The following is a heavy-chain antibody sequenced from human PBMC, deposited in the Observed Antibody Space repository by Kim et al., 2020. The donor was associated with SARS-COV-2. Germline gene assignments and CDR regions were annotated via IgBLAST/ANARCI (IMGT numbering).Heavy chain of an antibody. Sequence: SETLSLTCAVYGGSFSGYYWSWIRQPPGKGLEWIGEINHSGSTNYNPSLKSRVTISVDTSKNQFSLKLSSVTAADTAVYYCARALLLWFGEITGDWFDPWGQGTLVTVSS. V-gene: IGHV4-34*01. CDR3: ARALLLWFGEITGDWFDP. CDR2: INHSGST. CDR1: GGSFSGYY. J-gene: IGHJ5*02. D-gene: IGHD3-10*01.